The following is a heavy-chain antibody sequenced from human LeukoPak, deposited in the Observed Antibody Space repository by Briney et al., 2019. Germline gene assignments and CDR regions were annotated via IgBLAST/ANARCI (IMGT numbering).Heavy chain of an antibody. CDR1: GYSFTSYW. CDR2: IYPGDSDT. J-gene: IGHJ4*02. V-gene: IGHV5-51*01. D-gene: IGHD6-13*01. Sequence: GESLKISCNGSGYSFTSYWIGWVRQMPGKGLEGRGIIYPGDSDTRYTPSFQGRVTISVDKSINTAYLHWSSLNASYTAGYYCARRSGSWWYFDGWGQATLVTV. CDR3: ARRSGSWWYFDG.